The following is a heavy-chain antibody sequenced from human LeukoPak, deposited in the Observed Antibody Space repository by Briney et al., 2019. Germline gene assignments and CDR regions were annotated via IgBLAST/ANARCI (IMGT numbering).Heavy chain of an antibody. V-gene: IGHV4-59*08. CDR2: IFYSGGT. CDR3: ARRNTADASIDF. D-gene: IGHD2/OR15-2a*01. J-gene: IGHJ4*02. Sequence: SETLSLTCTVSGGSLSGHWWSWMRQPPGKGLEWIGDIFYSGGTNNNSPLKSRLTMSLDTSKNQFSLKLSSVTAADTAMYYCARRNTADASIDFWGQGILVIASS. CDR1: GGSLSGHW.